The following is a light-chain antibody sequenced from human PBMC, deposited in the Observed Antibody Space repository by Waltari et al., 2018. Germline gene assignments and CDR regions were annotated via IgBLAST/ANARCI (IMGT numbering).Light chain of an antibody. Sequence: SYELTQPPSVSVSPGQTASITCSGDKLGDKYACWYQQKPGQSPLLVVYQDTKRPSGIPERCSGSKSGDTASLTITGTQAMDEADYYCQAWDNVPHVVFGGGTKLTV. CDR3: QAWDNVPHVV. CDR2: QDT. CDR1: KLGDKY. V-gene: IGLV3-1*01. J-gene: IGLJ2*01.